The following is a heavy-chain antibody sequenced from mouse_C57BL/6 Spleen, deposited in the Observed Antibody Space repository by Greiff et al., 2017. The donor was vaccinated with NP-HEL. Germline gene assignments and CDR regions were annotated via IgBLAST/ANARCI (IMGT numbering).Heavy chain of an antibody. CDR1: GYTFTSYW. J-gene: IGHJ2*01. Sequence: QVQLQQPGAELVKPGASVQLSCKASGYTFTSYWMHWVKQRPGQGLEWIGMIHPYSGSTNYNEQFKSKATLTVQKSSSTAYMQLSSLTSEDSEVYCWACNTVVATDYWGQGTALTVSS. V-gene: IGHV1-64*01. D-gene: IGHD1-1*01. CDR2: IHPYSGST. CDR3: ACNTVVATDY.